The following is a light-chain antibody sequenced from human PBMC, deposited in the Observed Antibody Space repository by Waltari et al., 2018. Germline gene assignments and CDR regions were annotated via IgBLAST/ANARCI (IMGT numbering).Light chain of an antibody. V-gene: IGKV3-20*01. J-gene: IGKJ1*01. CDR2: DAS. CDR1: KSVSRT. CDR3: QKYGTLPAT. Sequence: EIVLTQSRGTLSLSPGDRATLSCRASKSVSRTLAWYQQKPGQAPRLLIYDASSRATGIPDRFIGSGSGTDFSLTISRLEPEDFAVYYCQKYGTLPATFGQGTRWRSN.